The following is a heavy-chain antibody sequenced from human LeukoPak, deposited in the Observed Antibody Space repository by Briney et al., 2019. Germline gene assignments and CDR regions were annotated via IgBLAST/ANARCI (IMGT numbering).Heavy chain of an antibody. V-gene: IGHV1-46*01. CDR2: IDPSGGST. Sequence: ASVKVSCKASGYTFTSYFMHWVRQAPGQGLEWMGIIDPSGGSTSYAQKFQGRVTMTRDTSTSTVYMELSSLRAEDTAVYYCARDGGAVAFDYWGQGTLVTVSS. CDR3: ARDGGAVAFDY. D-gene: IGHD6-19*01. J-gene: IGHJ4*02. CDR1: GYTFTSYF.